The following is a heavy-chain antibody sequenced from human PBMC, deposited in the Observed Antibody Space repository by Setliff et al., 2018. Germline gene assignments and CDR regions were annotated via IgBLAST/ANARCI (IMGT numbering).Heavy chain of an antibody. J-gene: IGHJ5*02. V-gene: IGHV3-21*01. CDR2: ISHSNTYI. CDR1: GFAFTTYD. D-gene: IGHD3-22*01. CDR3: TRGNFYYFDRTGRGPNWFDP. Sequence: GGSLRLSCAASGFAFTTYDMNWVRQAPGRGLEWVSSISHSNTYIYYADSVKGRFAISRDNATNSLYLQMTYLRAEDTAVYYCTRGNFYYFDRTGRGPNWFDPWGQGTLVTVSS.